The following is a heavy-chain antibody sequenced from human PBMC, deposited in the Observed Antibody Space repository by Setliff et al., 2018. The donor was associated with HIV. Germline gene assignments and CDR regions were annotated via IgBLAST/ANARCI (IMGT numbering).Heavy chain of an antibody. J-gene: IGHJ1*01. Sequence: KTSETLSLTCTVSDGSVYGHYWNWIRQPPGKGLEWIGYFYFSGNTNYNPSLKSRVKMSLDTSKNQFSLKLSSVTAADTAVYFCARDPYCSGDGCFRYYQHWGRGTLVTVSS. CDR1: DGSVYGHY. D-gene: IGHD2-15*01. CDR3: ARDPYCSGDGCFRYYQH. CDR2: FYFSGNT. V-gene: IGHV4-59*02.